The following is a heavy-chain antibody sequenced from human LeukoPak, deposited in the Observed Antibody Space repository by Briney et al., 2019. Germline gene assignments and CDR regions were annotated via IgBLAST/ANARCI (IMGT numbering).Heavy chain of an antibody. J-gene: IGHJ6*03. CDR2: IYYSGST. CDR3: ARLKGSVDYMDV. D-gene: IGHD3-10*01. Sequence: SQTLSLTCTVSGGSISSGDYYWSWIRQPPGKGLEWIGYIYYSGSTYYNPSLKSRVTISVDTSKSHFALKVNSVTAADTGVYYCARLKGSVDYMDVWGKGVTVIVSS. CDR1: GGSISSGDYY. V-gene: IGHV4-30-4*01.